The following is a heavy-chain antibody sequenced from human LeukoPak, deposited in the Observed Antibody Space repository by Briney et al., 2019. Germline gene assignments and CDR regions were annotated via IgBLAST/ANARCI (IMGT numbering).Heavy chain of an antibody. Sequence: QPGGSLRLSCAASGFTFSSYAMSWVRQAPGKGLEWVSAISGSGGSTYYADSVKGRFTISRDNSKNTLYLQMNSLRAEDTAVYYCAKCGTTVTSKWAWFDPWGQETLVTVSS. D-gene: IGHD4-17*01. V-gene: IGHV3-23*01. CDR2: ISGSGGST. CDR1: GFTFSSYA. CDR3: AKCGTTVTSKWAWFDP. J-gene: IGHJ5*02.